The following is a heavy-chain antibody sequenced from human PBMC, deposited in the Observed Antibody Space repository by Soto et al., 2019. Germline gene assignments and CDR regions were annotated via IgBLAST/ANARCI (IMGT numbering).Heavy chain of an antibody. Sequence: QVQLVESGGGVVQPGRSLTLSCVASGFTFSSYVIHWVRQTPDKGLEWVAYISRDGGNAYYADSVKGRFSISRDHFKKRLYLEMNSLRAEDTAVYYCARDDEGRIDCDLGYWGQGTLVIVSS. J-gene: IGHJ4*02. V-gene: IGHV3-30-3*01. CDR1: GFTFSSYV. CDR2: ISRDGGNA. D-gene: IGHD2-21*01. CDR3: ARDDEGRIDCDLGY.